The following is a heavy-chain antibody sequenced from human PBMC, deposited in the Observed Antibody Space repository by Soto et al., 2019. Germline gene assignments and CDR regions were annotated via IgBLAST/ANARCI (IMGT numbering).Heavy chain of an antibody. J-gene: IGHJ4*02. Sequence: GGSLRLSCAASGFTFSSYAMSWVRQAPGKGLEWVSAISGSGGSIYYADSVKGRFTISRDNSKNTLYLQMNSLRAEDTAVYYCANSGSYYAIYYFDYWGQGTLVTVSS. CDR2: ISGSGGSI. D-gene: IGHD1-26*01. CDR1: GFTFSSYA. CDR3: ANSGSYYAIYYFDY. V-gene: IGHV3-23*01.